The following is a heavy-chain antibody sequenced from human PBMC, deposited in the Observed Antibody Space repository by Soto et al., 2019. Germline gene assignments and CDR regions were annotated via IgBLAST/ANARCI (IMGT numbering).Heavy chain of an antibody. CDR1: GFTFRNYD. V-gene: IGHV3-13*05. CDR2: ISAAGDP. CDR3: ARTDRDFYGLDV. J-gene: IGHJ6*02. Sequence: EVQLVESGGGLVQPGGSLRLSCEVSGFTFRNYDMHWVRQGTGKGLEWVSGISAAGDPDYADSVEGRFTISRENAQNSFFLQMNCLRVGDTDVYYCARTDRDFYGLDVWGQGTTVIVSS.